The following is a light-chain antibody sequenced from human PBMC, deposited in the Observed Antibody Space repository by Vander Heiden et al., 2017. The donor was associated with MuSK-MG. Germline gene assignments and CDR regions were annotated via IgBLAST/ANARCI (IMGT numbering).Light chain of an antibody. Sequence: QSALTQPASVSGSPGQSITISCTGTSSDVGGYDYVSWHQQHTGKAPKLMIYDVSERPSGVSSRFSGSKSGNTASLTISGLQAEDEADYYCSSYTSSSTRVFGGGTKLTVL. CDR3: SSYTSSSTRV. V-gene: IGLV2-14*01. CDR2: DVS. CDR1: SSDVGGYDY. J-gene: IGLJ3*02.